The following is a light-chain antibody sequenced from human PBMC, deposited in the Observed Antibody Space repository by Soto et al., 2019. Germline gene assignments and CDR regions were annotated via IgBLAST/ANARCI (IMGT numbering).Light chain of an antibody. CDR3: QQYNNWPRT. J-gene: IGKJ1*01. Sequence: EIVMTQSPATLSVSPGERATLSCRASQSVSSNLAWYQQKPGQAPGLLIYGASTRATGIPARFSGSGSGTEFTLTISSLQSEDFAVYYCQQYNNWPRTLGQGTKV. CDR2: GAS. CDR1: QSVSSN. V-gene: IGKV3-15*01.